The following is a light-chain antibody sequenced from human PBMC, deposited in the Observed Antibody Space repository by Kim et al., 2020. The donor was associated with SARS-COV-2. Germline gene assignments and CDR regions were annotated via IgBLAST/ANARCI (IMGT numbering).Light chain of an antibody. CDR1: QDINYS. CDR3: QHYYRSAPIT. Sequence: DIQMTQSPSSLSASVGDRVTITCRASQDINYSLAWYQQKPGKAPKVLLYAVHILESGVPSRFSGSGSGTEYTLTISSLQPEDSATYYCQHYYRSAPITFGQGTRMEIK. V-gene: IGKV1-NL1*01. CDR2: AVH. J-gene: IGKJ5*01.